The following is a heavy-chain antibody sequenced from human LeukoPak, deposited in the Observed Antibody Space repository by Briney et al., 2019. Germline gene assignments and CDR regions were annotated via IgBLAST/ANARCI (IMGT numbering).Heavy chain of an antibody. J-gene: IGHJ4*02. CDR1: GFTFSSYS. V-gene: IGHV3-48*02. CDR3: ARVSGWPNTFDY. D-gene: IGHD6-19*01. Sequence: GGSLRLSCAASGFTFSSYSMNWVRQAPGKGLEWVSYISSSSSSIFYADSVKGRFTISRDNARNSLYLQMNSLRDEDTAVYYCARVSGWPNTFDYWGQGTLVTVSS. CDR2: ISSSSSSI.